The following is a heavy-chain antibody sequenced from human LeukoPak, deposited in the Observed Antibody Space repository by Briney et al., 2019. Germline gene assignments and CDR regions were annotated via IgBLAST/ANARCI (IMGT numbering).Heavy chain of an antibody. D-gene: IGHD2-8*02. CDR2: IYPNTGDT. CDR3: ARVTGQNNDAFDI. J-gene: IGHJ3*02. Sequence: ASVKVSCKASGYTFTAYYIHWVRQAPGQGPEWLGWIYPNTGDTRFPQKFQGRVTMTRGTSISTAYMELTRLRSDDTAVYYCARVTGQNNDAFDIWGQGTMVTVSS. V-gene: IGHV1-2*02. CDR1: GYTFTAYY.